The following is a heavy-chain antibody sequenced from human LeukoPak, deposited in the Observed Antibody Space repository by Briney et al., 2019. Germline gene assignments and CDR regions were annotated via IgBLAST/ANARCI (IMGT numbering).Heavy chain of an antibody. CDR2: IYYSGST. D-gene: IGHD1-1*01. CDR3: ARHERYKSPFYGMDV. Sequence: SEALSLTCTVSGGSISSYYWSWIRQLPGKGLEWIGYIYYSGSTNYNPSLKSRVTISVDTSKNQFSLKLSSVTAADTAVYYCARHERYKSPFYGMDVWGQGTTVTVSS. CDR1: GGSISSYY. J-gene: IGHJ6*02. V-gene: IGHV4-59*08.